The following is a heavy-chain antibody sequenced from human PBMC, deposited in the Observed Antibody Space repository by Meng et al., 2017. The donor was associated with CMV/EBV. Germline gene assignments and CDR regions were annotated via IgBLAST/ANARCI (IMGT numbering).Heavy chain of an antibody. CDR1: GFTFSSYG. V-gene: IGHV3-30*02. J-gene: IGHJ6*02. D-gene: IGHD1-26*01. CDR3: AKHAGSYYSYYYYYGMDV. CDR2: IRYDGSNK. Sequence: GRSLRLSCAASGFTFSSYGMHWVRQAPGKGLEWVAFIRYDGSNKYYADSVKGRFTISRDNSKNTLYLQMNSLRAEDTAVYYCAKHAGSYYSYYYYYGMDVWGQGTTVTVSS.